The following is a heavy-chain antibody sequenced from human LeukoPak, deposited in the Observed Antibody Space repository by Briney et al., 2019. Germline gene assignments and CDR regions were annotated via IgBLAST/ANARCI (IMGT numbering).Heavy chain of an antibody. D-gene: IGHD6-19*01. J-gene: IGHJ6*02. V-gene: IGHV3-23*01. CDR2: ISGSGGST. CDR1: GFTFSSYA. CDR3: AKTMNSSGWYWLSEDYYYYYGMDV. Sequence: PGGSLRLSCAASGFTFSSYAMSWVRQAPGKGLEWVSAISGSGGSTYYADSVKGRFTISRDNSKNTLYLQMNSLRAEDTAVYYCAKTMNSSGWYWLSEDYYYYYGMDVWGQGTTVTVSS.